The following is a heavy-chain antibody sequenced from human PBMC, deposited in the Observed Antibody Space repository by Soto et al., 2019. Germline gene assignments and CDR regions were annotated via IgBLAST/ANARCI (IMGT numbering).Heavy chain of an antibody. Sequence: SETLSLTCTVSGGSISSYYWSWIRQHPGKGLEWIGYIYYSGSTYYNPSLKSRVTISVDTSKNQFSLKLSSVTAADTAVYYCAREDHYYDSSGYYSIRLFDYWGQGTLVTVSS. D-gene: IGHD3-22*01. CDR3: AREDHYYDSSGYYSIRLFDY. J-gene: IGHJ4*02. V-gene: IGHV4-31*03. CDR1: GGSISSYY. CDR2: IYYSGST.